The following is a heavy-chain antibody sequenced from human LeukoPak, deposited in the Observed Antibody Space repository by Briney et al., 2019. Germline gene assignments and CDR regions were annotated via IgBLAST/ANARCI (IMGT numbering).Heavy chain of an antibody. CDR1: GGTFSSYA. CDR2: INPSGGST. CDR3: ARDRYSGYDPYFDY. J-gene: IGHJ4*02. D-gene: IGHD5-12*01. V-gene: IGHV1-46*01. Sequence: ASVKVSCKASGGTFSSYAISWVRQAPGQGLEWMGIINPSGGSTSYAQKFQGRVTMTRDTSTSTAYMELRSLRSDDTAVYYCARDRYSGYDPYFDYWGQGTLVTVSS.